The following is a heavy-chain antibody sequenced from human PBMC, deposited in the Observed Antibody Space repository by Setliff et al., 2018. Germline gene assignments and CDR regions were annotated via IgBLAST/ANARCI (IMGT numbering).Heavy chain of an antibody. CDR3: ARTGTYRYFDY. D-gene: IGHD1-26*01. Sequence: SETLSLTCTVSGGSISSYYWSWIRQPPGKGLEWIGYIHFSGTTNYNPSLKSRVTMSIDTSKNQFSLNLSSVTAADTAVYYCARTGTYRYFDYWGQGALVTVSS. V-gene: IGHV4-4*09. J-gene: IGHJ4*02. CDR1: GGSISSYY. CDR2: IHFSGTT.